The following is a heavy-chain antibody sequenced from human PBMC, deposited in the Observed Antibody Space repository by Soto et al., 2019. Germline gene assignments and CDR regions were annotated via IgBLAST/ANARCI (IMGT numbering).Heavy chain of an antibody. CDR2: IIPIFGTA. CDR3: ARSICSGGSCYSPDYYYYGMDV. V-gene: IGHV1-69*12. D-gene: IGHD2-15*01. CDR1: GGTFSSYA. Sequence: QVQLVQSGAEVKKPGSSVKVTCKASGGTFSSYAISWVRQASGQGLEWMGGIIPIFGTANYAQKFQGRVTITADESTSTAYMELSSLRSEDTAVYYCARSICSGGSCYSPDYYYYGMDVWGQGTTVTVSS. J-gene: IGHJ6*02.